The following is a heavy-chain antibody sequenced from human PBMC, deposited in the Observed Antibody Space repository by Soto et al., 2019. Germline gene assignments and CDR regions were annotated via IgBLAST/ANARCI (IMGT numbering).Heavy chain of an antibody. CDR3: ARDGIDYSNSVGSFDY. V-gene: IGHV3-33*01. Sequence: GGSLRLSCAASGFTFSSYGMHWVRQAPGKGLEWVAVIWYDGSNKYYADSVKGRFTISRDNSKNTLYLQMNSLRAEDTAVYYCARDGIDYSNSVGSFDYWGQGTLVTVSS. D-gene: IGHD4-4*01. J-gene: IGHJ4*02. CDR1: GFTFSSYG. CDR2: IWYDGSNK.